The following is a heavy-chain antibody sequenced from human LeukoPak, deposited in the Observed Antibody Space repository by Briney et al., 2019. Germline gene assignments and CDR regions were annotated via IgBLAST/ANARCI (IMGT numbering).Heavy chain of an antibody. CDR3: ARRWNYGRNYYIDV. CDR1: GDSFSGYY. J-gene: IGHJ6*03. D-gene: IGHD1-7*01. CDR2: INDSGRT. Sequence: SETLSLTCAVYGDSFSGYYWTWIRQPPGRGLEWIGEINDSGRTNYNPSLMSRVTVSVDTSKNQFSLRLTSVTATDTAVYYCARRWNYGRNYYIDVWGNGATVSVSS. V-gene: IGHV4-34*01.